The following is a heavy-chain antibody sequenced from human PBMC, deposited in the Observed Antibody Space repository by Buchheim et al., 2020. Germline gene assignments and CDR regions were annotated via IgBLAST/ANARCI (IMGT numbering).Heavy chain of an antibody. V-gene: IGHV1-46*01. D-gene: IGHD3-22*01. CDR3: ARARAYYYDSSGYISD. CDR1: GYTFTSYY. Sequence: QVQLVQSGAEVKKPGASVKVSCKASGYTFTSYYMHWVRQAPGQGLEWMGIINPSGCSTSYAQKFQGRVTMTSDTSSSTVYMELSSLRAEDTAVYYCARARAYYYDSSGYISDWGQGTL. CDR2: INPSGCST. J-gene: IGHJ4*02.